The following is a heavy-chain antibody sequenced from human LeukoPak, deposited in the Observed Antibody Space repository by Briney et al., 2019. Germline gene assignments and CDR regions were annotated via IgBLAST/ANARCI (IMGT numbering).Heavy chain of an antibody. Sequence: GGSLRLSCAASGFTFSSYAMSWVRQAPGKGLEWVSVISGSGGTTYYADSVKGRFTISRDNSKNTLYLQMNSPRVEDTAVYYCAKDRAFGGVIGLDYWGQGTLVTVSS. J-gene: IGHJ4*02. V-gene: IGHV3-23*01. CDR3: AKDRAFGGVIGLDY. CDR1: GFTFSSYA. D-gene: IGHD3-16*02. CDR2: ISGSGGTT.